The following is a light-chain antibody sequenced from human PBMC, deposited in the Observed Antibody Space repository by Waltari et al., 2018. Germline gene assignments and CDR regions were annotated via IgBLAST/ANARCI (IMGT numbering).Light chain of an antibody. CDR2: GAS. CDR3: QQYNNWPWT. Sequence: EIVMTQSQATLSVSPGDRATLSCRASQSVSSNLAWYQQNTAQAPRLLIYGASTWATGIPARFSGSGSGTEFTLTISSLQSEDFAVYYCQQYNNWPWTFGQGTKVEIK. J-gene: IGKJ1*01. CDR1: QSVSSN. V-gene: IGKV3-15*01.